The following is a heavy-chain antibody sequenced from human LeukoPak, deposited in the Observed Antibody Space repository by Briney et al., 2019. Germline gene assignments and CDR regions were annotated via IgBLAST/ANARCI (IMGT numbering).Heavy chain of an antibody. CDR1: GYTLTELS. D-gene: IGHD6-25*01. CDR3: ARDSDLAAPYYHYMDV. J-gene: IGHJ6*03. CDR2: FDPEDGET. V-gene: IGHV1-24*01. Sequence: ASVKVSCKVSGYTLTELSMHWVRQAPGKGREWMGGFDPEDGETIYAQKFRGRVTMTEDTSTDTAYMELSRLRSDDTAVYYCARDSDLAAPYYHYMDVWGKGTTVTISS.